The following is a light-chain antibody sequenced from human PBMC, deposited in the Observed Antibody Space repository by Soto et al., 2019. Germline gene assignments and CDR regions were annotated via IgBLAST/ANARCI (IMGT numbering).Light chain of an antibody. CDR1: NSDVSSYNR. V-gene: IGLV2-18*01. CDR3: ALYTSSSTWV. J-gene: IGLJ3*02. CDR2: TVT. Sequence: QSALTQPPSVSGSPGQSVTISCTGTNSDVSSYNRVSWYQQPPGTAPKLIIYTVTNRPSGVPDRFSGSKSGNTASLTISGLQAEDEAVFYCALYTSSSTWVFGGGTKLTVL.